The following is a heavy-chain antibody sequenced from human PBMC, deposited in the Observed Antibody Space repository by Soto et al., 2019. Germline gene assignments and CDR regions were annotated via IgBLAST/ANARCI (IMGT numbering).Heavy chain of an antibody. D-gene: IGHD3-10*01. V-gene: IGHV3-64*01. CDR1: GFTFSSYG. Sequence: QPGGSLRLSCAASGFTFSSYGMHWVRQAPGKGLEYVSAISSNGGSTYYANSVKGRFTISRDNSKNTLYLQMGSLRAEDMAVYYCARDTYRLRWFGELTPSYYMDVWGKGTTVTVSS. CDR2: ISSNGGST. CDR3: ARDTYRLRWFGELTPSYYMDV. J-gene: IGHJ6*03.